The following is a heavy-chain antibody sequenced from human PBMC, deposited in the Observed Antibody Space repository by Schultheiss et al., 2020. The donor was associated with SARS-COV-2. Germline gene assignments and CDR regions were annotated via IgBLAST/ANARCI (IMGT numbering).Heavy chain of an antibody. J-gene: IGHJ4*02. CDR3: ARDPREVQEYYFDY. CDR1: GFTFSSYW. D-gene: IGHD1-26*01. CDR2: IKQDGSEK. Sequence: GESLKISCAASGFTFSSYWMSWVRQAPGKGLEWVANIKQDGSEKYYVDSVKGRFTISRDNAKNSLYLQMNSLGAEDTAVYYCARDPREVQEYYFDYWGRGTLVTVSS. V-gene: IGHV3-7*01.